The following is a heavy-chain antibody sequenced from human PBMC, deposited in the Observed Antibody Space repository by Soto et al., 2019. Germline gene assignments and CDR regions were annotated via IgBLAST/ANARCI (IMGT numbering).Heavy chain of an antibody. V-gene: IGHV3-33*01. J-gene: IGHJ6*02. Sequence: GGSLRLSCAASGFTFSSYGMHWVRQAPGKGLEWVAVIWYDGSNKYYADSVKGRFTISRDNSKNTLYLQMNSLRAEDTAVYYCAREWYCSSTSCYWVYRNYYYGMDVWGQGTTVTVSS. CDR1: GFTFSSYG. D-gene: IGHD2-2*01. CDR2: IWYDGSNK. CDR3: AREWYCSSTSCYWVYRNYYYGMDV.